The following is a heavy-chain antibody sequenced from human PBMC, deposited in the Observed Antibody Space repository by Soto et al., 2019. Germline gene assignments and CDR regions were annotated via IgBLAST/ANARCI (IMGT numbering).Heavy chain of an antibody. D-gene: IGHD3-9*01. CDR1: GFTFSSYS. V-gene: IGHV3-21*01. Sequence: PGGSLRLSCAASGFTFSSYSMNWVRQAPGKGLEWVSSISSSSSYIYYADSVKGRFTISRDNAKNSLYLQMNSLRAEDTAVYYCASADDFDWLNVPWGQGTLVTVSS. CDR2: ISSSSSYI. CDR3: ASADDFDWLNVP. J-gene: IGHJ5*02.